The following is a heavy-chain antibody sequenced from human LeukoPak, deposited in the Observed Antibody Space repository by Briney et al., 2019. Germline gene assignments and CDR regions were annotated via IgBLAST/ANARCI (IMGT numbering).Heavy chain of an antibody. D-gene: IGHD3-16*02. V-gene: IGHV4-34*01. CDR2: INHSGST. CDR3: ARERITFGGVIVYLDY. Sequence: PSETLSLTCAVYGGSFSGYYWSWIRQPPGKGLEWIGEINHSGSTNYNPSLKSRVTISVGTSKNQFSLKLSSVTAADTAVYYCARERITFGGVIVYLDYWGQGTLVTVSS. J-gene: IGHJ4*02. CDR1: GGSFSGYY.